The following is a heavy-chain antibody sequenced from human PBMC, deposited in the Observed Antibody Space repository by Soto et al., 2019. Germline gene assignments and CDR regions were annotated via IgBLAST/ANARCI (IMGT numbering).Heavy chain of an antibody. D-gene: IGHD5-12*01. Sequence: QVQLQESGPGLVKPSETLSLTCTVSGGSMSSYYWSWIRQPPGKRLEWIGYIYYSGYTNYNPSLXSXVXIXXDRSKNQFSLKLSSVTAADTAVYYCARDSVGSGYDWGQGTLVTVSS. J-gene: IGHJ4*02. CDR2: IYYSGYT. V-gene: IGHV4-59*01. CDR1: GGSMSSYY. CDR3: ARDSVGSGYD.